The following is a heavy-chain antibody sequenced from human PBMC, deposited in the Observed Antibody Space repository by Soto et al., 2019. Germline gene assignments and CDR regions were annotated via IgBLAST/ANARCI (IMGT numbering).Heavy chain of an antibody. J-gene: IGHJ6*02. V-gene: IGHV5-10-1*01. Sequence: GESLKISCKGSGYSFTSYWISWVRQMPGKGLEWMGRIDPSDSYTNYSPSFQGHVTISADKSISTAYLQWSSLKASDTAMYYCARHTVGFWCGEFYYYYGMDVWGQGTTVTVSS. CDR3: ARHTVGFWCGEFYYYYGMDV. CDR1: GYSFTSYW. D-gene: IGHD3-10*01. CDR2: IDPSDSYT.